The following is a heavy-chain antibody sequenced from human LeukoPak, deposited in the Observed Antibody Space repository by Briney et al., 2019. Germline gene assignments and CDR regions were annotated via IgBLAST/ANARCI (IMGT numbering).Heavy chain of an antibody. V-gene: IGHV3-53*01. CDR3: ARGVEPLAANTLAY. CDR2: LYSDGNT. CDR1: GFTVITNG. D-gene: IGHD1-14*01. Sequence: LGGSLRLSCAASGFTVITNGMTWVRQAPGKGLEWVSVLYSDGNTKYADSVQGRFTISRDNSKNTLYLEMNSLSPDDTAVYYCARGVEPLAANTLAYWGQGTLVTVSS. J-gene: IGHJ4*02.